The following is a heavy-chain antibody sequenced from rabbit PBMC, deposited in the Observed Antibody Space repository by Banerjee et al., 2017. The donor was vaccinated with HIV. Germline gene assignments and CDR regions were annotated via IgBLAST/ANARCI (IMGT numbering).Heavy chain of an antibody. Sequence: GGTLALTCKASGIDFSNYYYMCWVRQAPGKGLEWIGCINTASGNPWYASWAKGRFTISKTSSTTVTLQMTSLAAADTATYFCARESYAGSAGYDGLWGPGTLVTVS. CDR3: ARESYAGSAGYDGL. J-gene: IGHJ4*01. D-gene: IGHD4-2*01. V-gene: IGHV1S40*01. CDR1: GIDFSNYYY. CDR2: INTASGNP.